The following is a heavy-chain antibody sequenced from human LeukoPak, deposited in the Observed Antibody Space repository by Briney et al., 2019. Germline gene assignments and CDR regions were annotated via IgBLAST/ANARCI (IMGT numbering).Heavy chain of an antibody. J-gene: IGHJ4*02. CDR1: GFTFSNSA. Sequence: GGSLRLPCAASGFTFSNSAMRWVRQAPGKGLEWVSTISDSGSGGSTYYADSVKGRFTTSRDNSKNTLYLQMNSLRAEDTAVYYCARGDGDTYYYDSSGYSFYDYWGQGTLVTVSS. D-gene: IGHD3-22*01. V-gene: IGHV3-23*01. CDR2: ISDSGSGGST. CDR3: ARGDGDTYYYDSSGYSFYDY.